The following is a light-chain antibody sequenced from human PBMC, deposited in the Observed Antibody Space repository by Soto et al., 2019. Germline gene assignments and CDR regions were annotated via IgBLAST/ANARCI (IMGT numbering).Light chain of an antibody. Sequence: EMAMTQSPLSLAVTPGEPASISCRSSQTLLHSNGYTYLDWYLQKPGQSPHLLIYLGSHRASGVPDRFSGSGAGTDFTLKISRVEAEDVGIFYCMQGLRPMYTFGQGTKLEIK. V-gene: IGKV2-28*01. CDR3: MQGLRPMYT. CDR1: QTLLHSNGYTY. CDR2: LGS. J-gene: IGKJ2*01.